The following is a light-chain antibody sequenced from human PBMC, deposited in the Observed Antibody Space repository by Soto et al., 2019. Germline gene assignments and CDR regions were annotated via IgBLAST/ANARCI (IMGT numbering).Light chain of an antibody. CDR3: QHYGSSPKT. Sequence: IVLTQSPGILSLSPGERATLSCRASQSVTSSYLAWYQQKPCQAPRLLLYGASTRATGISDRFSGSGSGPDFSLTISRLEPEDFAVYYCQHYGSSPKTFGQGTKLEIK. V-gene: IGKV3-20*01. CDR1: QSVTSSY. CDR2: GAS. J-gene: IGKJ2*01.